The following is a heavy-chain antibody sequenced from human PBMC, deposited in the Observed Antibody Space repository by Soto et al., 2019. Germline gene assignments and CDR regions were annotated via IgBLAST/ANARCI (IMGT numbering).Heavy chain of an antibody. V-gene: IGHV1-18*01. CDR2: ISAYNANA. CDR1: GYTFRNFG. Sequence: QIQLLQSGAEVKKPGASVKVTCKASGYTFRNFGISWVRQAPGQGLEWMGWISAYNANANYAQKVQCRLTMTEDTSTSTAYMELRSLRSDDTAVYYCARENSYFDYWGQGTLVTVSS. J-gene: IGHJ4*02. CDR3: ARENSYFDY.